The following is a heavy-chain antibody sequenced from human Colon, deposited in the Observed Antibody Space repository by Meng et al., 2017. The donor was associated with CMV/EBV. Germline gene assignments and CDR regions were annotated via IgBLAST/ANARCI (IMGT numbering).Heavy chain of an antibody. CDR1: GFTFNKYW. Sequence: SWGASGFTFNKYWMHWVRQPPGGGLVWLSRIDNEGSGAIYADSVRGRFTVSRDNARNTVYLQMNNLRDEDTAVYYCARDTPHNAFEPWGHGTLVTVSS. J-gene: IGHJ5*02. V-gene: IGHV3-74*01. CDR3: ARDTPHNAFEP. CDR2: IDNEGSGA. D-gene: IGHD2-15*01.